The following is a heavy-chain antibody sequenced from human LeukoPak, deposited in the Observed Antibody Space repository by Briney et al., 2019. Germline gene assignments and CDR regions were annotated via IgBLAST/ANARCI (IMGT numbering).Heavy chain of an antibody. CDR3: AREVGYYYDSSGHGLDY. D-gene: IGHD3-22*01. CDR1: GGSFSGYY. J-gene: IGHJ4*02. Sequence: SETLSLTCAVYGGSFSGYYWSWIRQPPGKGLEWIGEINHSGSTNYNPSLKSRVTISVDTSKNQFSLKLSSVTAADTAVYYCAREVGYYYDSSGHGLDYWGQGTLVTVSS. CDR2: INHSGST. V-gene: IGHV4-34*01.